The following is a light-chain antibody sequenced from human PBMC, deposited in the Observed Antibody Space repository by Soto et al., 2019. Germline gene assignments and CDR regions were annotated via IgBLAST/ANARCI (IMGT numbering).Light chain of an antibody. CDR3: QQYGSAPSWT. Sequence: EIVLTQSPGTLSLSPGERATLSCRASQSISSSYLAWYQQKPGQAPRLHIYGASTRATGIPDRFSGSGSGTDFTLTNSRQESEDLAVYYCQQYGSAPSWTFGQGTKVEIK. V-gene: IGKV3-20*01. CDR1: QSISSSY. J-gene: IGKJ1*01. CDR2: GAS.